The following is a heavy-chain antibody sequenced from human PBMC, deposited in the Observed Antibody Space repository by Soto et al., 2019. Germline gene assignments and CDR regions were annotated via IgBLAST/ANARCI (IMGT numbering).Heavy chain of an antibody. CDR1: GGRFSSNA. CDR3: ARASHPPARSGDVLRWDV. J-gene: IGHJ6*02. D-gene: IGHD6-19*01. V-gene: IGHV1-69*01. CDR2: IIPIFGTV. Sequence: QVQLVQSGAEVKKLGSSVKVSCKASGGRFSSNAITWVRQAPGQGLEWMGGIIPIFGTVIYAQKFQGRVTISAADSTSTAYMDLNSLRSDDTAVYYCARASHPPARSGDVLRWDVWGQGTTVTVSS.